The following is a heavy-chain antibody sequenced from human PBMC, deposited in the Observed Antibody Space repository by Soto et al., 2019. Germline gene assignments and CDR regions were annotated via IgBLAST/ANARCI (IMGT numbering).Heavy chain of an antibody. J-gene: IGHJ4*02. D-gene: IGHD3-9*01. CDR3: AGDYYDILTGYYNVGNY. CDR2: IYSGGST. CDR1: GFTVSSNY. V-gene: IGHV3-66*01. Sequence: GGSLRLSCAASGFTVSSNYMSWVRQAPGKGLEWVSVIYSGGSTYYADSVKGRFTISRDNSKNTLYLQMNSLRAEDTAVYYCAGDYYDILTGYYNVGNYWGQGTLVTVSS.